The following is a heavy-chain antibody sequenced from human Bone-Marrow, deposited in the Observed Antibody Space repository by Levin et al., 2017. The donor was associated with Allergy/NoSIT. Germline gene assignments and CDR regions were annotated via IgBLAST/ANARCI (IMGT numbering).Heavy chain of an antibody. V-gene: IGHV4-59*01. J-gene: IGHJ2*01. CDR1: DDSISSFY. CDR2: IYFRGNT. D-gene: IGHD6-6*01. Sequence: SQTLSLTCSVSDDSISSFYWSWIRQPPGKGLEWIGFIYFRGNTNYNPPLTSRVPPSIDTSKNQFSLKLTSVTAADTAVYYCARVTSSSYWHFDLWGRGTQVTVSS. CDR3: ARVTSSSYWHFDL.